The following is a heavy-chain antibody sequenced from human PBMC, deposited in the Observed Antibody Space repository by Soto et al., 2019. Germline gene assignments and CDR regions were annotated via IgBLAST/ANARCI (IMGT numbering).Heavy chain of an antibody. J-gene: IGHJ4*02. Sequence: QVQLQESGPGLVKPSQTLSLTCTVSGGSISSGGYYWSWIRQHPGKGLEWIGSIYYSGSTYYNPYLKRRVTISVDTSKNQFSLKLSSVTAADTAVYSCSSEEYATVTIDYWGQGTLVTVSS. CDR1: GGSISSGGYY. CDR3: SSEEYATVTIDY. D-gene: IGHD4-17*01. CDR2: IYYSGST. V-gene: IGHV4-31*03.